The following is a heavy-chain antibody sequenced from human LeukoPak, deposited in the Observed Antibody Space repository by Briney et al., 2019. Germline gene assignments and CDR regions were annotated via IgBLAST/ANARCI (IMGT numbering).Heavy chain of an antibody. CDR1: GFTFSSYA. CDR3: AKAITYDFWSGRVDFDY. Sequence: GGSLRLSCAASGFTFSSYAMSWVRQAPGKGLEWVSAISGSGGSTYYADSVKGRFTISRDNSKNTLYLQMNSLRAEDTAVYYCAKAITYDFWSGRVDFDYWGQGTLVTVSS. J-gene: IGHJ4*02. V-gene: IGHV3-23*01. D-gene: IGHD3-3*01. CDR2: ISGSGGST.